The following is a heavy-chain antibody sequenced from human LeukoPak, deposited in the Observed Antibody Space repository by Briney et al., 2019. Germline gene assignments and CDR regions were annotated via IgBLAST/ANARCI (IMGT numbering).Heavy chain of an antibody. D-gene: IGHD4-23*01. CDR1: GGSISSGGYY. J-gene: IGHJ4*02. CDR3: ARSRREATVVSLDY. V-gene: IGHV4-31*03. Sequence: SQTLSLTCTVSGGSISSGGYYWSWIRQHPGKGLEWIGYIYYSGSTYYNPFLKSRVTISVDTSKNQFSLKLSSVTAADTAVYYCARSRREATVVSLDYWGQGTLVTVSS. CDR2: IYYSGST.